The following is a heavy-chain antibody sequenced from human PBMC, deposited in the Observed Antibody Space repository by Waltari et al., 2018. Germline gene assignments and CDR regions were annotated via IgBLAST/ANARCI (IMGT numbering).Heavy chain of an antibody. Sequence: QVQLHQWGAGQLKPSETLSLTCAVSGESFLGYFWSWIRQSPGKGRGWLGAIHYSGSTNYNPTLASRLSLSVDTTKKKFSLGLTSVTAADAALYFCARYGEVPPNYFFDYWGQGTLVTVSS. CDR3: ARYGEVPPNYFFDY. J-gene: IGHJ4*01. CDR1: GESFLGYF. D-gene: IGHD2-21*01. CDR2: IHYSGST. V-gene: IGHV4-34*01.